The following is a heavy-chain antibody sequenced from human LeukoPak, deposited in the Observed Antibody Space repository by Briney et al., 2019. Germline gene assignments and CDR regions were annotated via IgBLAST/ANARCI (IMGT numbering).Heavy chain of an antibody. D-gene: IGHD3-10*01. Sequence: SETLSLTCAVYGGSFQSFYWTWVRQFPGRGLEWIGEIDHIGRTKYNPSLKSRLNISIDRSKNQFSLRLASVTAADTAVYFCARVRSPYYSTSGSSVRDYYGMDVWGQGTSVTVS. V-gene: IGHV4-34*01. CDR2: IDHIGRT. CDR3: ARVRSPYYSTSGSSVRDYYGMDV. CDR1: GGSFQSFY. J-gene: IGHJ6*02.